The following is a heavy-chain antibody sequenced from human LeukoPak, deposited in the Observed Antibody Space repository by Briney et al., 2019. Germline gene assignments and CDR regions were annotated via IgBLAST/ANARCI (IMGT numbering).Heavy chain of an antibody. CDR1: GYSISSGLY. V-gene: IGHV4-38-2*01. J-gene: IGHJ3*02. D-gene: IGHD6-19*01. CDR3: ARATLAGYTSGWSLGASDI. CDR2: IYHNGNT. Sequence: PSETLSLACAVSGYSISSGLYWGWFRQPPGKGLEWIASIYHNGNTYHNPSLGSRVTISSDTSRNQFSLQLYSVTAADTALYYCARATLAGYTSGWSLGASDIWGQGTKVTVSP.